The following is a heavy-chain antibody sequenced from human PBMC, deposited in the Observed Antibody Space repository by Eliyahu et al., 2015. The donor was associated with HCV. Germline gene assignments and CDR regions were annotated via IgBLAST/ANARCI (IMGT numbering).Heavy chain of an antibody. CDR3: ARTYDLRPGRNVDV. CDR2: VHYSGST. Sequence: QVQLQESGPGLVKPSETLSLTCTVSGGSISSDYWSWIRQPPGKGLEWIGYVHYSGSTDYNPPLKSRVTISLDKTRNQFSLKLTSVTAADTAVYYCARTYDLRPGRNVDVWGKGTTVTVSS. D-gene: IGHD1-1*01. CDR1: GGSISSDY. J-gene: IGHJ6*04. V-gene: IGHV4-59*12.